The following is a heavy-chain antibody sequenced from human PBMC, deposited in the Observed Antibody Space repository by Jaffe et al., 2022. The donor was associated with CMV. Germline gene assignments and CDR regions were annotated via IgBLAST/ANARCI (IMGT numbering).Heavy chain of an antibody. CDR3: ARADYYGSGSYYNRYYYYGMDV. CDR1: GYTFTSYY. D-gene: IGHD3-10*01. V-gene: IGHV1-46*01. J-gene: IGHJ6*02. Sequence: QVQLVQSGAEVKKPGASVKVSCKASGYTFTSYYMHWVRQAPGQGLEWMGIINPSGGSTSYAQKFQGRVTMTRDTSTSTVYMELSSLRSEDTAVYYCARADYYGSGSYYNRYYYYGMDVWGQGTTVTVSS. CDR2: INPSGGST.